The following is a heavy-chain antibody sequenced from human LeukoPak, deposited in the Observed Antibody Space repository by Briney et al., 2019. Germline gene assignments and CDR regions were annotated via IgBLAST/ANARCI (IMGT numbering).Heavy chain of an antibody. V-gene: IGHV3-48*03. CDR1: GFTFSSYE. CDR2: ISSSGSTI. Sequence: QPGGSLRLSCAASGFTFSSYEMNWVRQAPGKGLEWVSYISSSGSTIYYADSVKGRFTISRDNSKNTLYLQRNSLRAEDTAVYYCARDLGDFGGDYWGQGTLVTVSS. CDR3: ARDLGDFGGDY. J-gene: IGHJ4*02. D-gene: IGHD3-10*01.